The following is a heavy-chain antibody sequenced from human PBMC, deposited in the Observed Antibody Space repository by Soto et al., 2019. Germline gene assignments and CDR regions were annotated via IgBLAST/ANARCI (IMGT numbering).Heavy chain of an antibody. CDR2: IYDSGST. V-gene: IGHV4-31*03. CDR1: GGSISRSGYF. Sequence: PSETLSLTCTVSGGSISRSGYFWSWIRQHPGKGLEWNGYIYDSGSTYYNPSLKSRVSLSVDTSKNQFSLNLTSVTAADTAMYYCARSSRSYFDYWGQGTLVTVSS. CDR3: ARSSRSYFDY. J-gene: IGHJ4*02.